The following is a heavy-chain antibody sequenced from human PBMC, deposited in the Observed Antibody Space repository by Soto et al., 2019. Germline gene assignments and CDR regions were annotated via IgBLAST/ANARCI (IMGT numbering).Heavy chain of an antibody. Sequence: SETLPVTCSDSGGSISSGYYYWSWIRQPPGKGLEWIGNIYYSGNTYYNPSLKSRLIISIDTSTNQFSLKVGSVTAADTAVYYCASSSIYGMDVWGQGTTVTVSS. CDR3: ASSSIYGMDV. J-gene: IGHJ6*02. D-gene: IGHD3-9*01. CDR1: GGSISSGYYY. CDR2: IYYSGNT. V-gene: IGHV4-30-4*01.